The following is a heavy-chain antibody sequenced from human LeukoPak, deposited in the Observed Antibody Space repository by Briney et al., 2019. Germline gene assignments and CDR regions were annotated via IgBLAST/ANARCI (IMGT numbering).Heavy chain of an antibody. CDR3: ARVGAGSFDY. V-gene: IGHV4-59*01. CDR1: GDSISTYY. D-gene: IGHD1-26*01. Sequence: PSETLSLTCSVSGDSISTYYWSWIRQPPGKVPEWIGYIYYSGNTNYNPSLKSRLTISVDTSKNQFSLKLSSVTAADTAVYYCARVGAGSFDYWGQGSLVTVSS. CDR2: IYYSGNT. J-gene: IGHJ4*02.